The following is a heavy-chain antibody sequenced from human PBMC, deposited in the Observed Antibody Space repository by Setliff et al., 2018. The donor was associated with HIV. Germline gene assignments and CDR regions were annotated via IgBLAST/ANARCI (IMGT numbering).Heavy chain of an antibody. D-gene: IGHD5-18*01. CDR2: ISGSGGYS. CDR1: GFTFVNVW. Sequence: GGSLRLSCAASGFTFVNVWMSWVRQAPGKGLEWVSGISGSGGYSYYADSVQGRFTISSDNSKNTLYLQMNSLRAEDTAVYYCAKDFAVTRYYYYYMDVWGKGTTVTVSS. CDR3: AKDFAVTRYYYYYMDV. J-gene: IGHJ6*03. V-gene: IGHV3-23*01.